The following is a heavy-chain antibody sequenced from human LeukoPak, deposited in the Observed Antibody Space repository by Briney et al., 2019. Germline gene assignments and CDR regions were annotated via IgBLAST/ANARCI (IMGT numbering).Heavy chain of an antibody. CDR2: IKQDGSDK. CDR3: ARRAAAGDY. V-gene: IGHV3-7*01. J-gene: IGHJ4*02. CDR1: GFTFSTYW. D-gene: IGHD6-13*01. Sequence: PGGSLRLSCAPSGFTFSTYWMSWVRQAPGKGLEWVANIKQDGSDKYYVDSVKGRFTISRDNAKNSLYLQMNSLRAEDTAVYYCARRAAAGDYWGQGTLVTVSS.